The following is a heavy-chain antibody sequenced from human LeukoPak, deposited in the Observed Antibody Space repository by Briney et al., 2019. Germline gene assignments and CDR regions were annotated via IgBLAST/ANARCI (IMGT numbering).Heavy chain of an antibody. D-gene: IGHD3-10*01. J-gene: IGHJ4*02. V-gene: IGHV3-23*01. Sequence: ETLSLTCTVSGGSIRSSYYYWGWVRQAPGKGLEWVSAISGSGGSTYYADSVKGRFTISRDNSKNTLYLQMNSLRAEDTAVYYCAKDWTYYYGSGSYYPYWGQGTLVTVSS. CDR3: AKDWTYYYGSGSYYPY. CDR1: GGSIRSSYYY. CDR2: ISGSGGST.